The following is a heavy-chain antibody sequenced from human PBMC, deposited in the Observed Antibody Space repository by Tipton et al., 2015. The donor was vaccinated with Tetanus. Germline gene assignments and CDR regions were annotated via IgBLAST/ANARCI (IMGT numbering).Heavy chain of an antibody. Sequence: SLRLSCAASGFSFSLCNMHWVRRAPGKGLEWVSFITGSSSTTYYADSVKGRFTISRDNAKNSLYLQMNSLRHDDTAVYYCVRGWRSRSYVGIDVRGPGTTGTVS. CDR2: ITGSSSTT. CDR3: VRGWRSRSYVGIDV. CDR1: GFSFSLCN. J-gene: IGHJ6*02. D-gene: IGHD3-16*01. V-gene: IGHV3-48*02.